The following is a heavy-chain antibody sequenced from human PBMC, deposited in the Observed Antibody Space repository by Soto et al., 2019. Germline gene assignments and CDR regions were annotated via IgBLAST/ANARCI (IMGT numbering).Heavy chain of an antibody. D-gene: IGHD3-16*01. CDR2: ISYDGGNN. V-gene: IGHV3-30-3*01. Sequence: QVQLVESGGGVVQPGRSLRLSCAVSGFNFINATMHWVRQAPGKGLEGVASISYDGGNNHYADSVQGRFTISIDNFKSTRILQLNSLRPEDTSVYYCASMGYLYYFYGLDFWGQGTTVTVSS. CDR1: GFNFINAT. J-gene: IGHJ6*02. CDR3: ASMGYLYYFYGLDF.